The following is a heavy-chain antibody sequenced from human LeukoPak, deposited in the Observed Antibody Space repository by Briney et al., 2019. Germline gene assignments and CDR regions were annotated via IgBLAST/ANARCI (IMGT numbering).Heavy chain of an antibody. CDR2: IYHSGST. Sequence: PSETLPLTCAVSGYSISSGYYWGWIRQPPGKGLEWIGSIYHSGSTYYNPSLKSRVTISVDTSKNQFSLKLSSVTAADTAVYYCARLIYYGSGSEFDYWGQGTLVTVSS. V-gene: IGHV4-38-2*01. CDR3: ARLIYYGSGSEFDY. D-gene: IGHD3-10*01. CDR1: GYSISSGYY. J-gene: IGHJ4*02.